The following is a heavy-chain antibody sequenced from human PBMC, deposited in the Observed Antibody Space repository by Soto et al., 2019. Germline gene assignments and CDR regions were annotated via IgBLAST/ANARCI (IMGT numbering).Heavy chain of an antibody. J-gene: IGHJ4*02. D-gene: IGHD3-3*01. CDR2: INSDGSST. Sequence: EVQLVESGGGLIQPGGSLRLSCAASGFTLSSYWRHWVRQAPGKGLVWVSRINSDGSSTSYADSVKGRFTISRDNAKNTLYLQMNSLRAEDTAVYYCARVSDDFWSGYYPDYWGQGTLVTVPS. CDR3: ARVSDDFWSGYYPDY. V-gene: IGHV3-74*01. CDR1: GFTLSSYW.